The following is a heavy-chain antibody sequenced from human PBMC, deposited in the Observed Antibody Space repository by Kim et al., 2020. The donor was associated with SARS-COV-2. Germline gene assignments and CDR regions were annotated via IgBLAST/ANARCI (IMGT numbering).Heavy chain of an antibody. J-gene: IGHJ4*02. D-gene: IGHD3-10*01. V-gene: IGHV4-34*01. CDR3: ARSLVTMVRGDGY. CDR1: GGSFSGYY. CDR2: INHSGST. Sequence: SETLSLTCAVYGGSFSGYYWSWIRQPPGKGLEWIGEINHSGSTNYNPSLKSRVTISVDTSKNQFSLKLSSVTAADTAVYYCARSLVTMVRGDGYWGQGTLVTVSS.